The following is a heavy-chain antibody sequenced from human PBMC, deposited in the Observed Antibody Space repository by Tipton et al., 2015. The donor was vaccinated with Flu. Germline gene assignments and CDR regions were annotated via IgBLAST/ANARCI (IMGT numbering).Heavy chain of an antibody. CDR1: GGSISSYY. D-gene: IGHD6-13*01. Sequence: NLSLTCTVSGGSISSYYWSWIRQPPGKGLEWIGYIYYSGSTNYNPSLKSRVTISVDTSKNQFSLKLSSVTAADTAVYYCARDRGIAAAGLDAFDIWGQGTMVTVSS. CDR3: ARDRGIAAAGLDAFDI. J-gene: IGHJ3*02. CDR2: IYYSGST. V-gene: IGHV4-59*01.